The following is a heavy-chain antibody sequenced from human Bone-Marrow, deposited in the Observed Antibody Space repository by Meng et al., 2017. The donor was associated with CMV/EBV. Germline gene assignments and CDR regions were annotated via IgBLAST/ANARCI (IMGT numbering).Heavy chain of an antibody. CDR2: ISAYNGNT. V-gene: IGHV1-18*01. CDR3: AKTGGPMRYCSSTSCYGYWYFDL. D-gene: IGHD2-2*01. Sequence: ASVKVSCKASGYTFTSYGISWVRQAPGQGLEWMGWISAYNGNTNYAQKLQGRVTMTTDTSTSTAYMELNSLRAEDTAVYYCAKTGGPMRYCSSTSCYGYWYFDLWGRGTLVTVSS. CDR1: GYTFTSYG. J-gene: IGHJ2*01.